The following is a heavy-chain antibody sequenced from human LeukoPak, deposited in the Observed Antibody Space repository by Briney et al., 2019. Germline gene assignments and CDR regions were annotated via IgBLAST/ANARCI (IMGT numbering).Heavy chain of an antibody. V-gene: IGHV3-7*01. Sequence: PGGSLRLSCAASGFTFSSYWMHWVRQAPGKGLEWVANIKQDGSEKYYVDSVKGRFTISRDNAKNSLYLQMNSLRAEDTAVYYCARDSSGWYQFGDYWGQGTLVTVSS. CDR1: GFTFSSYW. D-gene: IGHD6-19*01. J-gene: IGHJ4*02. CDR3: ARDSSGWYQFGDY. CDR2: IKQDGSEK.